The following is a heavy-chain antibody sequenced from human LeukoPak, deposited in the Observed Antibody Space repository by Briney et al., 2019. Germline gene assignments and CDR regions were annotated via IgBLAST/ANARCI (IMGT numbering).Heavy chain of an antibody. V-gene: IGHV3-30*02. Sequence: GGSLRLSCAASGFTFSSFAMHWVRQAPGKGLEWVSFIRSDGTDKYYADSVKGRFTVSRDNSKNTLYLQMNSLRAEDTAVYYCAKDHLQWLVRVGVDYWGLGTQVTVSS. J-gene: IGHJ4*02. CDR1: GFTFSSFA. CDR3: AKDHLQWLVRVGVDY. CDR2: IRSDGTDK. D-gene: IGHD6-19*01.